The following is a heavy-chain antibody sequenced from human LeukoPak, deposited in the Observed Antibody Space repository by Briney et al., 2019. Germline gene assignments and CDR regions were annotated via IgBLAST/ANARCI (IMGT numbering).Heavy chain of an antibody. CDR1: GGSISSYY. J-gene: IGHJ4*02. CDR2: IYTSGST. D-gene: IGHD6-13*01. CDR3: ARDGPSSSWPRMYYFDY. Sequence: SETLSLTCTVPGGSISSYYWSWIRQPAGKGLEWIGRIYTSGSTNYNPSLKSRVTMSVDTSKNQFSLKLSSVTAADTAVYYCARDGPSSSWPRMYYFDYWGQGTLVTVSS. V-gene: IGHV4-4*07.